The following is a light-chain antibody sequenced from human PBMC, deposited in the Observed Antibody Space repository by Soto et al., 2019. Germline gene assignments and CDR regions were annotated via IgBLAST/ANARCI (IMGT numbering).Light chain of an antibody. Sequence: DIQMTQSPSSLSASVGDRVTITCRASQSISNYLNWYQQKPGKAPELLIYAASSLQSGVPSRFSASGSGTDFTLTISSLQPEDFATYYCQQSYNTPWTFGQGTKVEIK. CDR2: AAS. CDR3: QQSYNTPWT. CDR1: QSISNY. V-gene: IGKV1-39*01. J-gene: IGKJ1*01.